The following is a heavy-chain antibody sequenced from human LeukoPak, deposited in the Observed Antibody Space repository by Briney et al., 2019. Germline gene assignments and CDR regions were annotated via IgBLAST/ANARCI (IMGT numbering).Heavy chain of an antibody. Sequence: KSSETLSLTCTVSGGSVSSGNYYWSWIRQPPGKGLEWIGYIYNSGSTYYNPSLKSRVTISVDTSKNQFSLRLSSVTAADAAVYYCVRDRELNYWGQGTLVTVSS. CDR2: IYNSGST. CDR3: VRDRELNY. J-gene: IGHJ4*02. V-gene: IGHV4-61*01. CDR1: GGSVSSGNYY. D-gene: IGHD1-26*01.